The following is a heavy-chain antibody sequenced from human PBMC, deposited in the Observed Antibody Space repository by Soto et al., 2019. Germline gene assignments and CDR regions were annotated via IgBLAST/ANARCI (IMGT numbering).Heavy chain of an antibody. V-gene: IGHV1-2*04. CDR2: INANSGGT. J-gene: IGHJ4*02. D-gene: IGHD3-22*01. CDR3: ARDYYDSSGYYDY. Sequence: ASVKLSCKASGYTFTGYAMHWVRQAPGQRLEWMGWINANSGGTNYAQKFQGWVTMTRDTSISTAYMELSRLRSDDTAVYYCARDYYDSSGYYDYWGQGTLVTVSS. CDR1: GYTFTGYA.